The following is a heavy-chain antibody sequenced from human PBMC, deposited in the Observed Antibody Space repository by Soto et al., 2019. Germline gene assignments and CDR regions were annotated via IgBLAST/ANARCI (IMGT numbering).Heavy chain of an antibody. CDR3: ARDPGYCSGGSCYKGPDYFDY. CDR2: INPSGGST. J-gene: IGHJ4*02. CDR1: GYTFTSYY. D-gene: IGHD2-15*01. V-gene: IGHV1-46*03. Sequence: ASVKVSCNASGYTFTSYYMHWVRQAPGQGLEWMGIINPSGGSTSYAQKFQGRVTMTRDTSTSTVYMELSSLRSEDTAVYYCARDPGYCSGGSCYKGPDYFDYWGQGTLVTVSS.